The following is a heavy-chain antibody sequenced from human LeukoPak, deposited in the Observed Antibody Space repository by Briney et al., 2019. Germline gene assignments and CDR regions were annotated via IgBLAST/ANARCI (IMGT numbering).Heavy chain of an antibody. CDR2: INHSGST. CDR3: ARGKSGLFGELLRGSWFDP. CDR1: GGSFSGYY. D-gene: IGHD3-10*02. J-gene: IGHJ5*02. V-gene: IGHV4-34*01. Sequence: SETLSLTCAVYGGSFSGYYWSWIRQHPGKGLEWIGEINHSGSTNYNPSLKSRVTISVDTSKNQFSLKLSSVTAADTAVYYCARGKSGLFGELLRGSWFDPWGQGTLVTVSS.